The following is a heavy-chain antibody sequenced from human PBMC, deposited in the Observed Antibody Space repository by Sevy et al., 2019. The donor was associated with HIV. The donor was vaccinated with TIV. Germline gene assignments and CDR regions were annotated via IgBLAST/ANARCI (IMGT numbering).Heavy chain of an antibody. Sequence: ASVKVSCKASGYTVTSYGISWVRQAPGQGLEWMGWISAYNGNTNYAQKLQGRVTMTTDTSTSTAYMELRSLRSDDTAVYYCARDGSGSYYGSSVQHWGQGTLVTVSS. V-gene: IGHV1-18*01. J-gene: IGHJ1*01. CDR2: ISAYNGNT. D-gene: IGHD1-26*01. CDR3: ARDGSGSYYGSSVQH. CDR1: GYTVTSYG.